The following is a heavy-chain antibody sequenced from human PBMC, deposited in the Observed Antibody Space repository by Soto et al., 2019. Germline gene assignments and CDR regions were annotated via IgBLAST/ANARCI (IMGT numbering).Heavy chain of an antibody. CDR1: GGSISSSNW. V-gene: IGHV4-4*02. J-gene: IGHJ5*02. Sequence: QVQLQESGPGLVKPSGTLSLTCAVSGGSISSSNWWSWVRQPPGKGLEWIGEIYHSGSTNYNPSLKGRVTISVDQSKLQFSRKLGSVTAADTPVSYGASDRALLHRDGWFDPWGQGTLVTVSS. D-gene: IGHD2-2*02. CDR2: IYHSGST. CDR3: ASDRALLHRDGWFDP.